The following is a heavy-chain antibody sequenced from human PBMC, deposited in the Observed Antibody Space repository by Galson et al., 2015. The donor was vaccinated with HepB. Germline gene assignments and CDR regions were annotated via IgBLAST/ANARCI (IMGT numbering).Heavy chain of an antibody. V-gene: IGHV4-38-2*02. CDR3: ARDGVAGDIVVVPAAMASDSTAQNWFDP. Sequence: TLSLTCTVSGYSISSGYYWGWIRQPPGKGLEWIGSIYHSGSTYYNPSLKSRVTISVDTSKNQFSLKLSSVTAADTAVYYCARDGVAGDIVVVPAAMASDSTAQNWFDPWGQGTLVTVSS. CDR2: IYHSGST. D-gene: IGHD2-2*01. J-gene: IGHJ5*02. CDR1: GYSISSGYY.